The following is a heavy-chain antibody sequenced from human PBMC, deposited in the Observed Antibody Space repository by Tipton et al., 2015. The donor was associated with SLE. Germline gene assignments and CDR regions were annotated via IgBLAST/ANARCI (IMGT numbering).Heavy chain of an antibody. J-gene: IGHJ3*02. D-gene: IGHD3-10*01. CDR2: IDPSDSYT. Sequence: VQLVQSGAEVKKPVESLRISCKGSGYSFTSYWISWVRQMPGKGLEWMGRIDPSDSYTNYSPSFQGHVTISADKSISTAYLQWSSLKASDTAMYYCARRAVRGIRQLVAFDIWGQGTMVTVSS. CDR3: ARRAVRGIRQLVAFDI. V-gene: IGHV5-10-1*01. CDR1: GYSFTSYW.